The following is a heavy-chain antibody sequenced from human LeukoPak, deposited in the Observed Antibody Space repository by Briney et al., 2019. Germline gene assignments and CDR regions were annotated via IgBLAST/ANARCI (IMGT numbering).Heavy chain of an antibody. J-gene: IGHJ4*02. CDR1: GFTFSRYS. Sequence: GGSLRLSCAASGFTFSRYSMTWVRLAPGKGLEWVSSISSSGSPYYADSVRGRFNISRDNAKNSLNLQMNGLRAEDTAIYYCAGDKLGSNIPTGLPYWGQGTLVTVSS. D-gene: IGHD7-27*01. CDR3: AGDKLGSNIPTGLPY. CDR2: ISSSGSP. V-gene: IGHV3-21*01.